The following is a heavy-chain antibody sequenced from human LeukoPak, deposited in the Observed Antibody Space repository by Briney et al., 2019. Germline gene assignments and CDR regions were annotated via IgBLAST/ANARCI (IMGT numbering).Heavy chain of an antibody. CDR3: ATSRVVVVVAATPYYFDN. J-gene: IGHJ4*02. D-gene: IGHD2-15*01. V-gene: IGHV3-23*01. CDR2: ISGSGNTT. CDR1: GLSFSSYA. Sequence: GSLRLSCAASGLSFSSYAMNWVRQAPGKGLEWVSTISGSGNTTSYAASVQGRFTISRDNSKNTLYLQMNSLRTEDTAVYYCATSRVVVVVAATPYYFDNWGQGTLVTVSS.